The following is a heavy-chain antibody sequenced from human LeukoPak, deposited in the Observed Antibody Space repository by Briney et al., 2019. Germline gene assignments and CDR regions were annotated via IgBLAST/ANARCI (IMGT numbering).Heavy chain of an antibody. CDR2: IYYSGST. CDR1: GGSISSYY. J-gene: IGHJ4*02. CDR3: AASTIFGVVIPDY. Sequence: SETLSLTCTVSGGSISSYYWSWIRQPPGKGLEWIGYIYYSGSTNYNPSLKSRVTISVDTSKNQFSLKLSSVTAADTAVYYCAASTIFGVVIPDYLGQGTLVIVSS. D-gene: IGHD3-3*01. V-gene: IGHV4-59*01.